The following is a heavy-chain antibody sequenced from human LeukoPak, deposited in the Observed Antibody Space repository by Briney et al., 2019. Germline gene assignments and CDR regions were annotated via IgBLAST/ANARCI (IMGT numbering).Heavy chain of an antibody. Sequence: ASVKVSCKASGGTFSSYTISRVRQAPGQGLEWIGRIIPILGIANYAQKFQGRVTITADKSTSTAYMALSSLRSEDTAVYYCAREGYSGSPGYFDYWGQGTLVTVSS. CDR2: IIPILGIA. CDR3: AREGYSGSPGYFDY. J-gene: IGHJ4*02. V-gene: IGHV1-69*04. CDR1: GGTFSSYT. D-gene: IGHD1-26*01.